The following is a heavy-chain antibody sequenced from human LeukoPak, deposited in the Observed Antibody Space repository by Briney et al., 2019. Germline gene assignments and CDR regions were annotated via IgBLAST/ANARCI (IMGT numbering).Heavy chain of an antibody. Sequence: ASVKVSCKASGYTFTNFYMHWVRQAPGHGLEWMGVINPSGGSTSYAQKFQGRVTMTRDTSTSTVYMELSRLRSEDTAVYYCARDDNGDNWFDPWGQGTLVTVSS. D-gene: IGHD4-17*01. V-gene: IGHV1-46*01. CDR1: GYTFTNFY. J-gene: IGHJ5*02. CDR2: INPSGGST. CDR3: ARDDNGDNWFDP.